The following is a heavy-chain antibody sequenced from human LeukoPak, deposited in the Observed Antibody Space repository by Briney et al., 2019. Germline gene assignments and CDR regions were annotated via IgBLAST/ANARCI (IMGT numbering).Heavy chain of an antibody. CDR3: ARKVLGVVIQTAGMDV. J-gene: IGHJ6*02. D-gene: IGHD3-3*01. CDR2: IWYVGSNK. Sequence: GMSLRLSCAASGFTFSSYGMHWVRQAPGKGLEWVAVIWYVGSNKYYADSVKGRFTISRDYSKNTLYLQMNSLRAEDTAVYYCARKVLGVVIQTAGMDVWGQGTTVTVSS. CDR1: GFTFSSYG. V-gene: IGHV3-33*01.